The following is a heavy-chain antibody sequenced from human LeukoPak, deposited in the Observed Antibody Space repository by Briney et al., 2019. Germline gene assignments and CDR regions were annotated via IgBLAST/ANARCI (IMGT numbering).Heavy chain of an antibody. V-gene: IGHV5-51*01. J-gene: IGHJ4*02. CDR2: IYPGDSDT. CDR3: ARRQYCSSTSCYLTFDY. CDR1: GYSFTSYW. D-gene: IGHD2-2*01. Sequence: GESLKISCKGSGYSFTSYWIGWVRQMPGKGLEWMGIIYPGDSDTRYSPSFQGQVTISADKSISTAYLQWSSLKASDTAMYYCARRQYCSSTSCYLTFDYWGQGTLVTVSS.